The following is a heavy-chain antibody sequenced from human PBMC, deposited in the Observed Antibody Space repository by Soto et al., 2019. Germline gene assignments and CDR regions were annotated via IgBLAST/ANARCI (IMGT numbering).Heavy chain of an antibody. J-gene: IGHJ6*01. V-gene: IGHV5-10-1*01. CDR3: ARRDSYYDFQTGMDV. D-gene: IGHD3-3*01. CDR2: IDPSDSYT. Sequence: PEESLTISCKGSGYSFTSYWIIWVLQMPGKGLEWMGRIDPSDSYTNYSPSFQGHATISADKSISTAYLQWSSLKASDTAMYYCARRDSYYDFQTGMDVWGQGTTVTVSS. CDR1: GYSFTSYW.